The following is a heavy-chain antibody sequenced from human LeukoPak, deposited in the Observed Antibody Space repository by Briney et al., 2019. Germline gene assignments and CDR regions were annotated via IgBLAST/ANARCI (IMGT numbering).Heavy chain of an antibody. CDR3: ARDLHWGASDY. V-gene: IGHV3-74*01. CDR1: GFTFSNYW. CDR2: IYNDGSNT. J-gene: IGHJ4*02. D-gene: IGHD1-26*01. Sequence: GGSLRLSCAASGFTFSNYWMHWVRQAPGKGLVWVSRIYNDGSNTFYADSVKGRFTISRDNAKNTLYLQMNSLGVEDTAVYYCARDLHWGASDYWGQGTLVTVSS.